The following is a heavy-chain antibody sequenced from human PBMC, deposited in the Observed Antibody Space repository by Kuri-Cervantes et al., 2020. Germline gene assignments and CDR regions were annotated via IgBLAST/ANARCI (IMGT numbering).Heavy chain of an antibody. J-gene: IGHJ4*02. Sequence: GSLRLSCAVSGYSISSGYYWGWIRQPPGEGLEWIGSIYSSGSTYCNPSLKSRVKISVDTSKNQFSLKLTSVTAADTAVYYCARQGNFWSGYVTSWGQGALVTVSS. CDR3: ARQGNFWSGYVTS. D-gene: IGHD3-3*01. V-gene: IGHV4-38-2*01. CDR1: GYSISSGYY. CDR2: IYSSGST.